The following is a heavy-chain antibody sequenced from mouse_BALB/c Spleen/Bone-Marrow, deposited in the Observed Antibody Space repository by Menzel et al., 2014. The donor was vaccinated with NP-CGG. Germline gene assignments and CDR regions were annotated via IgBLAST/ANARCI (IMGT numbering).Heavy chain of an antibody. CDR1: GYTFTSYC. Sequence: QVQLQQSGAELVKPGASVNLSCKSSGYTFTSYCMYWVKQRPGQGLEWIGGINPSNGGTNFNEKFKGKATLTVDKSSSTAYMQLSSLTSEDSAVYYCTREGTFFAYWGQGTLVTVSA. V-gene: IGHV1S81*02. CDR2: INPSNGGT. CDR3: TREGTFFAY. J-gene: IGHJ3*01. D-gene: IGHD3-3*01.